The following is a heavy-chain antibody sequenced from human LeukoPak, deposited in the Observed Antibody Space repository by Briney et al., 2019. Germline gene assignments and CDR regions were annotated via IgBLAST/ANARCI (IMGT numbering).Heavy chain of an antibody. CDR1: GFTFSSYA. D-gene: IGHD4-11*01. V-gene: IGHV3-30-3*01. CDR2: ISYDGSNK. Sequence: GGSLRLSCAASGFTFSSYAMHWVRQAPGKGLEWVAVISYDGSNKYYADSVKGRFTISRDNSKNTLYLQMNRLRAEDTAVYYCAKDFRYSKVWGQGTLVTVSS. J-gene: IGHJ4*02. CDR3: AKDFRYSKV.